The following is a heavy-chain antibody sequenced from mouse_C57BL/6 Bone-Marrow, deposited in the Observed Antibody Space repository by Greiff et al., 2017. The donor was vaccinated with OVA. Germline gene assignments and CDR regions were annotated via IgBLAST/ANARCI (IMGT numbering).Heavy chain of an antibody. Sequence: QVQLQQPGAELVKPGASVKLSCKASGYTFTSYWMHWVKQRPGQGLEWIGMIHPNSGSTNYNEKFKSKATLTVDNSSSTAYMQLSSLTSEDSAVYYCARQLRLPWFAYWGQGTLVTVSA. CDR2: IHPNSGST. CDR3: ARQLRLPWFAY. CDR1: GYTFTSYW. D-gene: IGHD3-2*02. J-gene: IGHJ3*01. V-gene: IGHV1-64*01.